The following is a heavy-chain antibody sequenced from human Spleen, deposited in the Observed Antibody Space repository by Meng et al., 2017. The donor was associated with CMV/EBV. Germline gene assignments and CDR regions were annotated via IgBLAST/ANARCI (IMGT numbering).Heavy chain of an antibody. CDR3: AKDPGLQYDFWSGSPFEY. J-gene: IGHJ4*02. Sequence: GESLKISCAASGFTFSSYSMNWVRQAPGKGLEWVSSISSSSSYIYYADSVKGRFTISRDNAKNSLYLQMNSLRAEDTAVYYCAKDPGLQYDFWSGSPFEYWGQGTLVTVSS. V-gene: IGHV3-21*01. D-gene: IGHD3-3*01. CDR1: GFTFSSYS. CDR2: ISSSSSYI.